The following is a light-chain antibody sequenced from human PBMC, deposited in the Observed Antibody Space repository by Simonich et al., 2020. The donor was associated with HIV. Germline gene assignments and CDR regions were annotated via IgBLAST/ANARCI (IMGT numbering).Light chain of an antibody. V-gene: IGLV1-47*01. CDR3: SSYTSSSTWV. CDR2: RNN. J-gene: IGLJ3*02. CDR1: SSNNGSNY. Sequence: QSVLTQPPSASGTPGQRVTISCSGSSSNNGSNYVYWYQQLPGTAPKLLTYRNNQRPSGVPDRFSGSKSGTSASLAISGLRSEDEADYYCSSYTSSSTWVFGGGTKLTVL.